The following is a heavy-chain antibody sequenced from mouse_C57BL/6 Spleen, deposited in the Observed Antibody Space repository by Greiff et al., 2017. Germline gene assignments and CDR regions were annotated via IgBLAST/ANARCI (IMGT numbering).Heavy chain of an antibody. V-gene: IGHV1-52*01. CDR1: GYTFTSYW. CDR3: ARRRTYYGSSSYYFDY. CDR2: IDPSDSET. D-gene: IGHD1-1*01. J-gene: IGHJ2*01. Sequence: QVQLQQPGAELVRPGSSVKLSCKASGYTFTSYWMHWVKQRPIQGLEWIGNIDPSDSETHYNQKFKDKATLTVDKSSSTAYMQLSSLTSEDSAVYYCARRRTYYGSSSYYFDYWGQGTTLTVSS.